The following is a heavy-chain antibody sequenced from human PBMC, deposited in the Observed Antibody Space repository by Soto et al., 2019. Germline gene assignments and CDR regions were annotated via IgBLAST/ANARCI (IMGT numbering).Heavy chain of an antibody. CDR1: GYTFTSHD. Sequence: GASVKVSCKASGYTFTSHDINWVRQATGQGLEWMGWMNPNSGNTGYAQKFQGRVTMTRNTSASTAYMELSSMRSEDTAVYYCARSPLYDYVWGSHRYRNWFDPWGQGTLLTVSS. CDR3: ARSPLYDYVWGSHRYRNWFDP. V-gene: IGHV1-8*01. J-gene: IGHJ5*02. D-gene: IGHD3-16*02. CDR2: MNPNSGNT.